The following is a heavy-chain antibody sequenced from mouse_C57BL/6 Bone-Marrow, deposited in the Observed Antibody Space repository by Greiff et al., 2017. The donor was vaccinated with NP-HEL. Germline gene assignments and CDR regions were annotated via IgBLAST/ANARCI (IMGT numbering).Heavy chain of an antibody. CDR3: TSPPYYSNGACWYFDV. V-gene: IGHV1-5*01. CDR2: IYPGNSDT. CDR1: GYTFTSYW. J-gene: IGHJ1*03. Sequence: VQLQQSGTVLARPGASVKMSCKTSGYTFTSYWMHWVKQRPGQGLEWIGAIYPGNSDTSYNQKFKGKAKLTAVTSASTAYMELSSLTNEDSAVYYCTSPPYYSNGACWYFDVWGTGTTVTVSS. D-gene: IGHD2-5*01.